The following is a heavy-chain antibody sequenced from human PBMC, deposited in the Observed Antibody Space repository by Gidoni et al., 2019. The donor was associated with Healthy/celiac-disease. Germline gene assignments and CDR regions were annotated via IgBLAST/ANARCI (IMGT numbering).Heavy chain of an antibody. J-gene: IGHJ5*02. CDR1: GSSISSGYY. V-gene: IGHV4-38-2*02. CDR2: IYHSGST. CDR3: AREGFDP. Sequence: QVQLQESGPGLVKPSETLSLTCAVSGSSISSGYYWGWIRQPPGKGLEWIGSIYHSGSTYYNPSLKSRFTISVDTSKNQFSLKLSSVTAADTAVYYCAREGFDPWGQGTLVTVSS.